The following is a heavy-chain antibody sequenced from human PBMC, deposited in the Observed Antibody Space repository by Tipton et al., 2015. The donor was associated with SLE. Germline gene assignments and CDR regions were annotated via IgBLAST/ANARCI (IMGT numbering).Heavy chain of an antibody. D-gene: IGHD6-13*01. V-gene: IGHV3-11*04. Sequence: SLRLSCAASGFTFSDYYMTWIRQAPGKGLEWISYISSSGTIIYYADSVKGRFTISRDNAKNSLYLLTNSLRAEDTAVYYCARGQIAAAGTGDYWGQGTLVTVSS. CDR2: ISSSGTII. J-gene: IGHJ4*02. CDR1: GFTFSDYY. CDR3: ARGQIAAAGTGDY.